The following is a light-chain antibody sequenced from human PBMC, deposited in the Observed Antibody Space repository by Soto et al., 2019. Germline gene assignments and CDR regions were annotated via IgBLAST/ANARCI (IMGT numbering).Light chain of an antibody. CDR3: QHYGNTPPSVT. Sequence: EIVLTQSPGTLSLSPGERATLSCRASQSLSSSYLVWYQQKPGQAPRLLIYGASTRATGIPDRFSGSGSGTDSTLTISRLEPEDCAVYYCQHYGNTPPSVTFGPGTKVDIK. CDR1: QSLSSSY. CDR2: GAS. V-gene: IGKV3-20*01. J-gene: IGKJ3*01.